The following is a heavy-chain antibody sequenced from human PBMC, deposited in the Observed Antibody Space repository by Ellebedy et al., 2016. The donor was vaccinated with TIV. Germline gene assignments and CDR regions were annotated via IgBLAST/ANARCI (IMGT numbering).Heavy chain of an antibody. CDR2: ISPSDSDT. D-gene: IGHD5-24*01. Sequence: GESLKISCKVSGYNFRNYYIVWVRQMPGKGLEWMGIISPSDSDTTYSPSFQGQVTISVDRSITTAYLQWNSLKASDTAMYYCARHRGRDGYSFDYWGQGTLVTVSS. V-gene: IGHV5-51*01. CDR3: ARHRGRDGYSFDY. J-gene: IGHJ4*02. CDR1: GYNFRNYY.